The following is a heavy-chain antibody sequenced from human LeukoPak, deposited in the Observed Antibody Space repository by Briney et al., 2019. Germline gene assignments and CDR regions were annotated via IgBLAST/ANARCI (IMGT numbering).Heavy chain of an antibody. V-gene: IGHV5-51*01. CDR1: GYSFTSYW. Sequence: GESLKISCKGSGYSFTSYWIGWVRQMPGKGLELMGIIFPGDSDTRYSPSCQGQVTIPADTSIRTAYLQWSSLKASDTAMYYCARRLGYCSGGSCSRFLNWFDPWGQGTLVTVSS. CDR2: IFPGDSDT. D-gene: IGHD2-15*01. J-gene: IGHJ5*02. CDR3: ARRLGYCSGGSCSRFLNWFDP.